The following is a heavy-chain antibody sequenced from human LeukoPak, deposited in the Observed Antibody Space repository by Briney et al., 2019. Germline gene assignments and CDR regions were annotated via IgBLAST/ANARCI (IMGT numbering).Heavy chain of an antibody. CDR3: ARRNVGLDY. CDR2: IFHTGST. Sequence: PSGTLSLTCAVSGGSIGSSNWWSWVRQPPGKGLEWIGEIFHTGSTNYSPSLKSRVTISVDKSNNQFSLKLSSVTAADTAVYYCARRNVGLDYWGQGTLVTVSS. V-gene: IGHV4-4*02. CDR1: GGSIGSSNW. D-gene: IGHD1-26*01. J-gene: IGHJ4*02.